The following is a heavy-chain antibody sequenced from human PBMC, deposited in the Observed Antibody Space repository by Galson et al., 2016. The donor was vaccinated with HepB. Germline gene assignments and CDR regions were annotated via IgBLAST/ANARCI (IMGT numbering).Heavy chain of an antibody. D-gene: IGHD5-12*01. Sequence: SLRLSCAASGFVFSDFYLAWVRQVPGKGLEWVASVDRGGSGKYYVDSAKGRFTIFRDNAQNSVFLQMSSLRVEDTALYYCVSGYICGGWGQGTMVTASS. CDR2: VDRGGSGK. CDR3: VSGYICGG. CDR1: GFVFSDFY. J-gene: IGHJ3*01. V-gene: IGHV3-7*01.